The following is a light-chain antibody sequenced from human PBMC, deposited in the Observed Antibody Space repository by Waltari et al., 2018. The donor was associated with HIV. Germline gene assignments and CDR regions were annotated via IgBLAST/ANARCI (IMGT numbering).Light chain of an antibody. Sequence: QSVLTQPPSASETPGQRVTISCSGNSSNTGNNYVSWYQHIPGTAPNLLTYKNNQRPAGVPDRYSASKSVTSAARAISGLRSEDEAGYYCATWDDRLSVWVFGGGTKLTVL. CDR2: KNN. CDR3: ATWDDRLSVWV. V-gene: IGLV1-47*01. CDR1: SSNTGNNY. J-gene: IGLJ3*02.